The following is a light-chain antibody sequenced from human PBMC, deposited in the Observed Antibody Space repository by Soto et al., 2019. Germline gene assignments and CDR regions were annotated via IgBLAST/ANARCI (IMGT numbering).Light chain of an antibody. Sequence: QSALTQPASVSGSPXXSITISCTGTSSDVGGYNYVSWYQQHPGKAPKCMIYEVSNRPSGVSNRFSGSKSGNTASLTISGLQAEDEADYYCSSHTSSSLWVFGGGTKLTVL. V-gene: IGLV2-14*01. CDR3: SSHTSSSLWV. CDR2: EVS. J-gene: IGLJ3*02. CDR1: SSDVGGYNY.